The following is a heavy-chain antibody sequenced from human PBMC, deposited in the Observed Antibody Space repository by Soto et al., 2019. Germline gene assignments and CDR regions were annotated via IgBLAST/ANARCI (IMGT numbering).Heavy chain of an antibody. CDR3: AGDYGTVQNYFDF. CDR1: GYSISRGYY. J-gene: IGHJ4*02. V-gene: IGHV4-38-2*01. CDR2: FYHSGRT. Sequence: PSETLSLTCVVSGYSISRGYYWGWIRQPPGKGPEWIGSFYHSGRTYYNPSLKSRVTISVDTSKNQLSLNLSSVTAADTAVYYCAGDYGTVQNYFDFWGQGTLVTAPQ. D-gene: IGHD4-17*01.